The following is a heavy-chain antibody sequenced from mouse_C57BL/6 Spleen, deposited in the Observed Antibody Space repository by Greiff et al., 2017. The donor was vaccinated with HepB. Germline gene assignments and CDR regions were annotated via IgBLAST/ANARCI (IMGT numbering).Heavy chain of an antibody. Sequence: QVHVKQSGTELVKPGASVKLSCKASGYTFTSYWMHWVKQRPGQGLEWIGNINPSNGGTNYNEKFKSKATLTVDKSSSTAYMQLSSLTSEDSAVYYCAREDGYYSSWFAYWGQGTLVTVSA. J-gene: IGHJ3*01. CDR2: INPSNGGT. CDR1: GYTFTSYW. CDR3: AREDGYYSSWFAY. V-gene: IGHV1-53*01. D-gene: IGHD2-3*01.